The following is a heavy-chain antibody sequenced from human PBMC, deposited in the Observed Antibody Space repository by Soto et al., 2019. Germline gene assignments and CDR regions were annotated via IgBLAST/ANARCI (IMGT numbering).Heavy chain of an antibody. D-gene: IGHD4-17*01. Sequence: QVQLQESCPGLVKPSQTLSLTCTVSGGSINSGDYYWSWIRQPPGKGLEWIGYIYYSGSTYYNPPLRSRVTISIDTSKNHFFPNLSSVTAADTAVYYCARIGLTTALLWGQGTLVTVSS. CDR3: ARIGLTTALL. V-gene: IGHV4-30-4*01. CDR2: IYYSGST. CDR1: GGSINSGDYY. J-gene: IGHJ4*02.